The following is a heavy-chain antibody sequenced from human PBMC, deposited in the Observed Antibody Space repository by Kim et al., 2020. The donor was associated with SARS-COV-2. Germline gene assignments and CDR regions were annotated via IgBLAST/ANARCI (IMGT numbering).Heavy chain of an antibody. CDR2: ISWNNDDI. CDR1: AFNFGDYA. D-gene: IGHD6-19*01. J-gene: IGHJ4*01. V-gene: IGHV3-9*01. CDR3: AKSIAVAGSLNDPFKY. Sequence: GGSLRLSCVASAFNFGDYAMHWVRQAPGKGLEWVSSISWNNDDIGYADSVKGRFTISRDNAKNSLFLEMRSLGVEDTAFYYCAKSIAVAGSLNDPFKYWG.